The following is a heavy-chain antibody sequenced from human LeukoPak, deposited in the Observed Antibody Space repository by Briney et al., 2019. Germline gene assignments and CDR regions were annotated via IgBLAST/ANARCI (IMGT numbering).Heavy chain of an antibody. CDR2: INEDGSVK. Sequence: GGSLRLSCADSGFRFSRHWMDWVRQAPGEGLEWVANINEDGSVKNYVDSVRGRFTISRDNAKNSLYLEMNSLRAEDTAVYYCMAESSSPWEGYWGQGTLVIVSS. CDR3: MAESSSPWEGY. V-gene: IGHV3-7*01. J-gene: IGHJ4*02. CDR1: GFRFSRHW. D-gene: IGHD6-6*01.